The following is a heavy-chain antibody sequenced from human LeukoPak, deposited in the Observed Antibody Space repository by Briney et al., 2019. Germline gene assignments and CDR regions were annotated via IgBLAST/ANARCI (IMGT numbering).Heavy chain of an antibody. V-gene: IGHV3-21*01. CDR1: GFTFSSYS. CDR2: ISSSNSYI. Sequence: GGYLRLSCAASGFTFSSYSMNWVRQDPGKGLEWFSSISSSNSYIYYADSVKHRFTISRANAKNSLYLQMNSLRAEDTAGYYCARVVVVVSAAIKSPGYYYGMDVWGQGTTVTVSS. CDR3: ARVVVVVSAAIKSPGYYYGMDV. J-gene: IGHJ6*02. D-gene: IGHD2-2*02.